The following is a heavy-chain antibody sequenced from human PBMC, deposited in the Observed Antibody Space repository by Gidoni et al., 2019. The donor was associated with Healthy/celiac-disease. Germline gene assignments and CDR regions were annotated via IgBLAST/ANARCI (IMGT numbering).Heavy chain of an antibody. CDR2: ISSGSSYI. CDR3: ARDRMLTMVRGLGMDV. D-gene: IGHD3-10*01. J-gene: IGHJ6*02. Sequence: EVQLVESGGGLVKPGGSLRLSCAASGFTFSRYSMNWVRQAPGKGLEWVSSISSGSSYIYYADSVKGRFTISRDNSKNSLYLQMNSLRAEDTAVYYCARDRMLTMVRGLGMDVWGQGTTVTVSS. V-gene: IGHV3-21*01. CDR1: GFTFSRYS.